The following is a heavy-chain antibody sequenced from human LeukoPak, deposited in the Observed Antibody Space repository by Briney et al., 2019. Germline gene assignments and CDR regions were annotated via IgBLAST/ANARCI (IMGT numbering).Heavy chain of an antibody. CDR3: ARGGGYYPIDY. V-gene: IGHV3-53*01. D-gene: IGHD2-15*01. J-gene: IGHJ4*02. CDR2: LYSDGRT. Sequence: PGGSLRLSCVFSGFTFSNYWMNWVRQAPGKGLEWVSVLYSDGRTYYADSVKGRFTISRDTSKNTLYLQVNSLRAEDTAVYYCARGGGYYPIDYWGQGTLVTVSS. CDR1: GFTFSNYW.